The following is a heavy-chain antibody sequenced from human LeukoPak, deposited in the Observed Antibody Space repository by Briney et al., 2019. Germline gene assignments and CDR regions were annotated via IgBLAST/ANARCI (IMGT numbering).Heavy chain of an antibody. CDR3: ARDNSVEDTAWWFDP. Sequence: SVKVSCKASGFTFTTSAMQWVRQARGQRLEWIGWIVVGSGNTNYAQKFQERVTITRDTSTSTDYMELSSLRSEDTAVYYCARDNSVEDTAWWFDPWGQGTLVTVSS. J-gene: IGHJ5*02. CDR2: IVVGSGNT. CDR1: GFTFTTSA. D-gene: IGHD4-23*01. V-gene: IGHV1-58*02.